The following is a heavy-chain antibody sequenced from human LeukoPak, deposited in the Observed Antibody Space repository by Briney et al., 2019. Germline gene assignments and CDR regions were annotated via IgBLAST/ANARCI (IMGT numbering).Heavy chain of an antibody. Sequence: SGTLSLTCAVSGGSFTGYCGNWVRQSPGKGLEWVAYINDRGTTNYNPLLKSRVSISVDTSKNQFSLKLTSVTAADTGVYYCARDPTPVVTVPYYFDFWGQGTPVTVSS. CDR1: GGSFTGYC. J-gene: IGHJ4*02. D-gene: IGHD4-23*01. CDR3: ARDPTPVVTVPYYFDF. V-gene: IGHV4-34*01. CDR2: INDRGTT.